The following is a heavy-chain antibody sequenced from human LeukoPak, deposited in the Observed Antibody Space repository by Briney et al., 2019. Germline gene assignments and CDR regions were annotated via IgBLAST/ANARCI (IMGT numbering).Heavy chain of an antibody. CDR1: GFTFSSYW. D-gene: IGHD6-13*01. Sequence: GGSLRLSCAASGFTFSSYWMSWVRQALGKGLEWVANIKQDGSEKYYVDSVKGRFTISRDNAKNSLYLQMNSLRAEDTAVYYCARAAAAYYYYMDVWGKGTTVTVSS. CDR2: IKQDGSEK. CDR3: ARAAAAYYYYMDV. J-gene: IGHJ6*03. V-gene: IGHV3-7*01.